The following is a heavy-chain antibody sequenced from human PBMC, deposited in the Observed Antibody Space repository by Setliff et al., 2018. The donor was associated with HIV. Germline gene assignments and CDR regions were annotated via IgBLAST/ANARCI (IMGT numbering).Heavy chain of an antibody. D-gene: IGHD2-21*01. Sequence: SETLSLTCTVSGGSISSYFWTWIRQSPEKGLEWIGYIYHYGSPNYNPSLQSRVTLSVDTSKNQFSLTLTSVTAADTAVYYCARGGRCDGYHIASWGQGILVTVSS. CDR1: GGSISSYF. CDR3: ARGGRCDGYHIAS. J-gene: IGHJ4*02. CDR2: IYHYGSP. V-gene: IGHV4-59*01.